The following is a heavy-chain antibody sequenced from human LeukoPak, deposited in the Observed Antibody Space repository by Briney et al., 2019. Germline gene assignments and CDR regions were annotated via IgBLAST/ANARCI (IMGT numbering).Heavy chain of an antibody. CDR3: ARARPGGSYYVDV. D-gene: IGHD1-26*01. Sequence: SETLSLTCAVYGGSFSGYYWSWIRQPPGKGLEWIGEINHSGSTNYNPSLKSRVTISVDTSKNQFSLKLSSVTAADTAVYYCARARPGGSYYVDVWGKGTTVTVSS. CDR1: GGSFSGYY. V-gene: IGHV4-34*01. J-gene: IGHJ6*03. CDR2: INHSGST.